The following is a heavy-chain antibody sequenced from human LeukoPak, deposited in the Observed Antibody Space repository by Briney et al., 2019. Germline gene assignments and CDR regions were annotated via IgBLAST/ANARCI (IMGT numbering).Heavy chain of an antibody. D-gene: IGHD6-13*01. J-gene: IGHJ2*01. CDR3: ARVYYSSSYDYWYFDL. CDR2: INNSGST. CDR1: GGSFSGYY. V-gene: IGHV4-34*01. Sequence: SETLSLTCVVSGGSFSGYYWSWIRQPPGKGLEWIGEINNSGSTNYNPSLKSRVTISVDTSKNQFSLKVRSVTAADTAVYYCARVYYSSSYDYWYFDLWGRGTLVTVSS.